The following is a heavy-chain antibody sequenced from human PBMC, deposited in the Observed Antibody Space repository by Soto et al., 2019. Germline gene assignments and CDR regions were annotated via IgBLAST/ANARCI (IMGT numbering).Heavy chain of an antibody. V-gene: IGHV4-39*01. CDR1: GVSIHNSHSF. D-gene: IGHD4-17*01. CDR2: MYYSGGA. CDR3: VRVAECGSRHTDYVS. J-gene: IGHJ5*01. Sequence: PSETLSLTCAVSGVSIHNSHSFWGWIRQPPGKGLEFIGSMYYSGGANYNPSLKIRVTISLDTSKNQFSLTVNSVTAADADIYYCVRVAECGSRHTDYVSWGHRTRASVS.